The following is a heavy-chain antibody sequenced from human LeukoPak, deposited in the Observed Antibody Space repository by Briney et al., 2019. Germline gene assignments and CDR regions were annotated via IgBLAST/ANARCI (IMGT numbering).Heavy chain of an antibody. CDR2: IYYSGST. CDR1: GGSISSYY. J-gene: IGHJ4*02. V-gene: IGHV4-59*08. CDR3: ARLSYYDSSGLPDY. Sequence: SETLSLTCTVSGGSISSYYWSWIRQPPGKGLEWIGYIYYSGSTNYNPSLKNRVTISVDTSKNQFSLKLSSVTAADTAVYYCARLSYYDSSGLPDYWGQGTLVTVSS. D-gene: IGHD3-22*01.